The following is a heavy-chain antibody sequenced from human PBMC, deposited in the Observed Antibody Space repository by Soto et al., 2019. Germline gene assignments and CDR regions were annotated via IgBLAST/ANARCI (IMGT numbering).Heavy chain of an antibody. D-gene: IGHD3-22*01. Sequence: QVQLVQSGAEVKKPGSSVKVSCKASGGTFSNYALHWVRQAPGHGLEWMGAIIPLFGTTNYAQKFQGRVTITEDKSTSAAYMELRSLRSEDTPVYYCARWVPYYYNSSGFPLNDWGQGTLVTVSS. CDR2: IIPLFGTT. CDR1: GGTFSNYA. J-gene: IGHJ4*02. V-gene: IGHV1-69*06. CDR3: ARWVPYYYNSSGFPLND.